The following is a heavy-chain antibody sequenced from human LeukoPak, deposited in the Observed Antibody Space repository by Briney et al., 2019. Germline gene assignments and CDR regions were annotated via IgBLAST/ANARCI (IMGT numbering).Heavy chain of an antibody. D-gene: IGHD2-2*01. CDR3: ARDIVVVPAAFGSNDY. CDR1: GFTFSSYA. J-gene: IGHJ4*02. CDR2: ISYDGSNK. Sequence: GRSLRLSCAASGFTFSSYAMHWVRQAPGKGLEWVAVISYDGSNKYYADSVKGRFTISRDNSKNTLYLQMNSLRAEDTAVYYCARDIVVVPAAFGSNDYWGQGTLVTVSS. V-gene: IGHV3-30-3*01.